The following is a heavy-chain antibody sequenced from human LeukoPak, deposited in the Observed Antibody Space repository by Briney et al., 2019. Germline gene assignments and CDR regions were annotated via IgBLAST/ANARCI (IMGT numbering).Heavy chain of an antibody. V-gene: IGHV1-2*02. CDR3: ARQLGATYWYFDL. CDR1: GYTSTGYY. Sequence: ASVKVSCKASGYTSTGYYMHWVRQAPGQGLEWMEWINPSSGGTNYAQKFQGRVTMTRDTSISTAYMELSRLRSDDTAVYYCARQLGATYWYFDLWGRGTLVTVSS. J-gene: IGHJ2*01. D-gene: IGHD1-26*01. CDR2: INPSSGGT.